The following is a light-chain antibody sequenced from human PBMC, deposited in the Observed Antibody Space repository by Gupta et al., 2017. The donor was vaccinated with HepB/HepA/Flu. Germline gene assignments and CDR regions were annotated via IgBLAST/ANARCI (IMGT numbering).Light chain of an antibody. CDR3: SSYTTNNTYV. J-gene: IGLJ1*01. CDR2: EVS. Sequence: QSALTQPPSVPGSPGQSVTISCTGTSSDVGTYNRVSWYQQPPGTAPKLLIYEVSKRPSGVPDRFSGSKSGTTASLTISALRAEDEADYYCSSYTTNNTYVFGTGTKVTVL. CDR1: SSDVGTYNR. V-gene: IGLV2-18*02.